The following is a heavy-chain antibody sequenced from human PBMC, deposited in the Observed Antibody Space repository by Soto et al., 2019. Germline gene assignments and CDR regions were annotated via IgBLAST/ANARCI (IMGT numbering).Heavy chain of an antibody. J-gene: IGHJ6*03. CDR1: GGSISSYY. Sequence: PSETLSLTCTVSGGSISSYYWSWIRQPPGKGLEWIGYIYYSGSTNYNPSLKSRVTISVDTSKNQFSLKLSSVTAADTAVYYCASGIRYDYYYYMDVWGKGTTVTVSS. CDR3: ASGIRYDYYYYMDV. CDR2: IYYSGST. V-gene: IGHV4-59*01. D-gene: IGHD1-20*01.